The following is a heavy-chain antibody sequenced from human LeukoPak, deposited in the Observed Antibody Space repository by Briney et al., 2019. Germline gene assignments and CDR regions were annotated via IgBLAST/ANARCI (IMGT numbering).Heavy chain of an antibody. D-gene: IGHD2-2*02. CDR2: ISSSSSNI. CDR1: GFTFSSYS. J-gene: IGHJ5*02. V-gene: IGHV3-21*04. CDR3: AKDPFRAAILVGFDP. Sequence: PGGSLRLSCAASGFTFSSYSMNWVRQAPGKGLEWVSSISSSSSNIYYADSVKGRFTISRDNSKNTLYLQMNSLRAEDTAVYYCAKDPFRAAILVGFDPWGQGTLVTVSS.